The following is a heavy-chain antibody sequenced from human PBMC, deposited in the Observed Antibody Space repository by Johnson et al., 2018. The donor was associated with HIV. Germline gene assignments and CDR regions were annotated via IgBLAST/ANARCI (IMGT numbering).Heavy chain of an antibody. D-gene: IGHD3-22*01. CDR2: ISYDGSNK. J-gene: IGHJ3*02. Sequence: QMLLVESGGVVVQPGGSLRLSCETSRFTFDDYAMHWVRQAPGKGLEWVAVISYDGSNKYYADSVKGRFTISRDNSKNTLYLQMNSLRAEDTAVYYCARGGYYDSSGSAFDIWGQGTMVTVSS. CDR1: RFTFDDYA. V-gene: IGHV3-30*03. CDR3: ARGGYYDSSGSAFDI.